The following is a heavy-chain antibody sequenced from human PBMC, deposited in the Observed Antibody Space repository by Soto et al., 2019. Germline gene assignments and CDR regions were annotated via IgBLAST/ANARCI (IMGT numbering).Heavy chain of an antibody. Sequence: EVQLVESGGDLVQRGGSLRLSCAASGFTLKIFSWTWFRQAPGKGLEWFSYITSDTKTIKYADSVKGRFTISRDNAKNSVYLQMNSLRDEDTAVYYCARSVEGHFDYWGQGTVVTVSS. D-gene: IGHD6-19*01. V-gene: IGHV3-48*02. J-gene: IGHJ4*02. CDR1: GFTLKIFS. CDR2: ITSDTKTI. CDR3: ARSVEGHFDY.